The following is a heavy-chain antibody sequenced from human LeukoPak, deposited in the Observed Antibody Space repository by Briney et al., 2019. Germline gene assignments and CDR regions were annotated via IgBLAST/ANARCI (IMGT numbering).Heavy chain of an antibody. V-gene: IGHV3-30-3*01. J-gene: IGHJ4*02. CDR3: ASDGFGFRRMVVVPAAIDS. D-gene: IGHD2-2*01. CDR2: ISYDGSNK. Sequence: GRSLRLSCAASGFTFSSYAMHWVRQAPGKGLEWVAVISYDGSNKYYADSVKGRFTISRDNSKNTLYLQMNSLKAVDTAVYHCASDGFGFRRMVVVPAAIDSWGQGTLVTVSS. CDR1: GFTFSSYA.